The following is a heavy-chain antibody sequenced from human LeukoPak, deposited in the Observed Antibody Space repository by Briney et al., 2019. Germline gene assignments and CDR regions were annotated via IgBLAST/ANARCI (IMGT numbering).Heavy chain of an antibody. CDR1: GDSVSRSDSY. D-gene: IGHD3-22*01. J-gene: IGHJ1*01. CDR2: IYYSGRT. V-gene: IGHV4-39*01. CDR3: ARRRYYDSSGYLE. Sequence: SETLFLTCTIFGDSVSRSDSYWDWIRQPPGKGLEWIGTIYYSGRTYYSPSLKSRVTLSVDMSNNQFSLALSSVTAADTALYFCARRRYYDSSGYLEWGQGTLVTVSS.